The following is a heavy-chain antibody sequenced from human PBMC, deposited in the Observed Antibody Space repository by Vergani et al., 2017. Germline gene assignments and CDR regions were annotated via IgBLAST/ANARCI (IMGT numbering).Heavy chain of an antibody. CDR1: GFTFSSYA. V-gene: IGHV3-23*01. CDR3: AREDIVVVVAATHPHYYYYYMDV. J-gene: IGHJ6*03. D-gene: IGHD2-15*01. CDR2: ISGSGGST. Sequence: EVQLLESGGGLVQPGGSLRLSCAASGFTFSSYAMSWVRQAPGKGLEWVSAISGSGGSTYYADSVKGRFTISRDNSKNTLYLQMNSLRAEDTAVYYCAREDIVVVVAATHPHYYYYYMDVWGKGTTVTVSS.